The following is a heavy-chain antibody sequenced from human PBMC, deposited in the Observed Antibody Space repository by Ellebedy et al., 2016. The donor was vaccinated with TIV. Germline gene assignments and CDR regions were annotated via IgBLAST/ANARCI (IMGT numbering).Heavy chain of an antibody. V-gene: IGHV4-4*02. CDR3: ARVAAGTWGGIDF. Sequence: MPSETLSLTCAVSGDSINTNSWWRWVRQPPGKGLDWIGEIYHSGTTNYNPSLRSRVTISFDKSKNQFSLRLSSVTAADTAVYYFARVAAGTWGGIDFWGPGTLVTVSS. CDR2: IYHSGTT. D-gene: IGHD6-13*01. J-gene: IGHJ4*02. CDR1: GDSINTNSW.